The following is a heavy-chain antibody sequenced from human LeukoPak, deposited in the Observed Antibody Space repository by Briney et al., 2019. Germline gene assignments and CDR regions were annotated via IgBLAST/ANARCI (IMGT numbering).Heavy chain of an antibody. Sequence: SVKVSCKASGGTFSSYAISWVRQAPGRGLEWMGGIIPIFGTANYAQKFQGRVTITTDESTSTAYMELSSLRSEDTAVYYCGVLITGTTPDYWGQGTLVTVSS. CDR1: GGTFSSYA. D-gene: IGHD1-14*01. CDR3: GVLITGTTPDY. CDR2: IIPIFGTA. V-gene: IGHV1-69*05. J-gene: IGHJ4*02.